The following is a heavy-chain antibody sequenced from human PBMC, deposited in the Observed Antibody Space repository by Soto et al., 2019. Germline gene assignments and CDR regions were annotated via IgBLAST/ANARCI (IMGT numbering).Heavy chain of an antibody. D-gene: IGHD3-10*01. CDR1: GGSFSGYY. Sequence: SETLSLTCAVYGGSFSGYYWSWIRQPPGKGLEWIGEINHSGSTNYNPSLKSRVTISVDTSKNQFSLKLSSVTAADTAVYYCARGQHGSGSYCMDVWGRGTTVTVSS. CDR3: ARGQHGSGSYCMDV. CDR2: INHSGST. V-gene: IGHV4-34*01. J-gene: IGHJ6*02.